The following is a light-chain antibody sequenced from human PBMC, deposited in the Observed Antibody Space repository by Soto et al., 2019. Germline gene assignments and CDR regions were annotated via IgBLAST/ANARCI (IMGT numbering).Light chain of an antibody. CDR2: DAS. V-gene: IGKV3-11*01. CDR3: QQRPNWPLT. J-gene: IGKJ4*01. Sequence: EIVLTQSPATLSLSPGEGAPFPCRAVQSITTPLVWYQQKLGQAPRLLIYDASNRATGIQARFSGSGPGTDFPLTISSLEPEDFAVYYCQQRPNWPLTFGGGTRVEIK. CDR1: QSITTP.